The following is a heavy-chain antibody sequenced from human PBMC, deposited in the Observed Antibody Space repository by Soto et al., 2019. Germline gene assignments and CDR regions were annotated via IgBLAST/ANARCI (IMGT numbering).Heavy chain of an antibody. CDR2: FDPEDGET. D-gene: IGHD4-17*01. CDR3: ATVNYGGPYNWFDP. J-gene: IGHJ5*02. CDR1: GYTLTELS. V-gene: IGHV1-24*01. Sequence: ASVKVSCKVSGYTLTELSMHWVRQAPGKGLEWMGGFDPEDGETIYAQKFQGRVTMTEDTSTDTAYMELSSLRSEDTAVYYCATVNYGGPYNWFDPWGQGTLGTVSS.